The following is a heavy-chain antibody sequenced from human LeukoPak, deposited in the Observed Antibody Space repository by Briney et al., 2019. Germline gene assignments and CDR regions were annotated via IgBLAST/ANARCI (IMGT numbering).Heavy chain of an antibody. CDR3: ARVFRFGPTTDYYYYYMDV. Sequence: SGGTNYAQKLQGRVTMTTDTSTSTAYMELRSLRSDDTAVYYCARVFRFGPTTDYYYYYMDVWGKGTTVIVSS. V-gene: IGHV1-18*01. D-gene: IGHD3/OR15-3a*01. J-gene: IGHJ6*03. CDR2: SGGT.